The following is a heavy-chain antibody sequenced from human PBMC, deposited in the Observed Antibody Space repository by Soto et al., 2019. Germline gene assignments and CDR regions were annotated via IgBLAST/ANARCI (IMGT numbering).Heavy chain of an antibody. Sequence: EVQLVESGGGLVQPGGSLRLSCADSGFPFSNYAMSWVRQAPGKGLEWVSSISGSGDNTYYADSVKGRFTISRDNSKNTLYLQMNSLRAEATAVYYCTKAGYCSGGSCHVAFDIWGQGTMVTVSS. V-gene: IGHV3-23*04. CDR3: TKAGYCSGGSCHVAFDI. J-gene: IGHJ3*02. CDR1: GFPFSNYA. CDR2: ISGSGDNT. D-gene: IGHD2-15*01.